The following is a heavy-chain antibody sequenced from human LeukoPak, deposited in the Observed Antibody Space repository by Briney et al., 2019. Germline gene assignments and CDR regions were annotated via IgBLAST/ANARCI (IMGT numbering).Heavy chain of an antibody. J-gene: IGHJ5*02. D-gene: IGHD6-13*01. CDR1: GGSINSYY. CDR2: IYYSGST. Sequence: PSETLSLTCTVSGGSINSYYWSWLRQPPGKGLEWIGFIYYSGSTHYKSSLKSRVTISVDTSKNQFSLRLSSVTAADTAVYYCARRVVESAAVTERNWFDPWGQGTLVTVSS. V-gene: IGHV4-59*08. CDR3: ARRVVESAAVTERNWFDP.